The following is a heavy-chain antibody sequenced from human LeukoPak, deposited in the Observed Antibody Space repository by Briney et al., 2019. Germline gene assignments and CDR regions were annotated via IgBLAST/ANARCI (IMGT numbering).Heavy chain of an antibody. Sequence: GGSLRLSCVASGFSFSSYEINWVRQAPGRGLEWVSYISSSGSTIYYADSVKGRFTISRDNAKNSLYLQMNSLRAEDTAVYYCARRPDCSSTSCYGMDVWGQGTTVTVSS. CDR3: ARRPDCSSTSCYGMDV. V-gene: IGHV3-48*03. CDR1: GFSFSSYE. D-gene: IGHD2-2*01. CDR2: ISSSGSTI. J-gene: IGHJ6*02.